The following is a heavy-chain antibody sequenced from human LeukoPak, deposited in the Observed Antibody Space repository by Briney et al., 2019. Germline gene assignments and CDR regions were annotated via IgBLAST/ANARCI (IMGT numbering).Heavy chain of an antibody. J-gene: IGHJ3*02. Sequence: PGGSLVLSCAASGFTLDDYAMHWVRQAPGKGLEWVSGISWNSASIGYADSVKGRFTISRDNAKNSLYLQMNSLRAEDTALYYCAKDIEPHLTGGVNAFDIWGQGAMVTVSS. CDR2: ISWNSASI. D-gene: IGHD7-27*01. CDR1: GFTLDDYA. V-gene: IGHV3-9*01. CDR3: AKDIEPHLTGGVNAFDI.